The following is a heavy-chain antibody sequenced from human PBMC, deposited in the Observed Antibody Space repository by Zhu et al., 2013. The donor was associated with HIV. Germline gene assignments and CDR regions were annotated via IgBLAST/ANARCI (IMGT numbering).Heavy chain of an antibody. D-gene: IGHD4-17*01. CDR3: AIYGDYAGEFDY. J-gene: IGHJ4*02. Sequence: QVQLVQSGAEVKKPGSSVKVSCKASGGTFSSYTISWVRQAPGQGLEWMGRIIPILGIANYAQKFQGRVTITADKSTSTAYMELSSLRSEDTAVYYCAIYGDYAGEFDYWGQGTLVTVSS. V-gene: IGHV1-69*02. CDR2: IIPILGIA. CDR1: GGTFSSYT.